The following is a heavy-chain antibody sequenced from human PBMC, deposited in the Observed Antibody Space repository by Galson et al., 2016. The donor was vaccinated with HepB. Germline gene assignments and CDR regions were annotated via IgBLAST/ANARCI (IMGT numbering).Heavy chain of an antibody. CDR3: AKQPKEGANYDTYFDS. V-gene: IGHV3-23*01. CDR2: ITGSGSYT. Sequence: SLRLSCAVSGFTLRNYALAWLRQVPGKGLQWVSSITGSGSYTYYADSVKGRFTVSRDNSKNTLYPQMNSLTAEDTALYYCAKQPKEGANYDTYFDSWGQGALVSVSS. CDR1: GFTLRNYA. D-gene: IGHD3-3*01. J-gene: IGHJ4*02.